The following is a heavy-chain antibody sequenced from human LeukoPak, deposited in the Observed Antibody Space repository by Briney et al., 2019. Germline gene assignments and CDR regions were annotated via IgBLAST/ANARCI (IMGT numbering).Heavy chain of an antibody. J-gene: IGHJ4*02. CDR3: ARDVATTGWYTFDY. CDR2: TYYRSKWYS. CDR1: GDSVSSNNGA. Sequence: SQTLSLTCAISGDSVSSNNGAWNWVRQSPSRGLEWLGRTYYRSKWYSDYAVPIQGRMSINPDTSKNQFTLHLFSVTPDDTAVYYCARDVATTGWYTFDYWGLGTRVTVSS. V-gene: IGHV6-1*01. D-gene: IGHD6-19*01.